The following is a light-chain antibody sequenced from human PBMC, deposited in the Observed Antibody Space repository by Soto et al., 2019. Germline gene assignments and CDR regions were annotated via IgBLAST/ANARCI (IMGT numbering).Light chain of an antibody. V-gene: IGLV2-11*01. Sequence: QSALTQPRSVSGSPGQSVTISCTGTSIDVGIYNYVSWYQQHPGKAPKLMIYDVRKRPSGVPGRFSGSKSGNTASLTISGLQAEDEAHYYCCSYAGNYYVFGTGTKVTVL. CDR3: CSYAGNYYV. J-gene: IGLJ1*01. CDR1: SIDVGIYNY. CDR2: DVR.